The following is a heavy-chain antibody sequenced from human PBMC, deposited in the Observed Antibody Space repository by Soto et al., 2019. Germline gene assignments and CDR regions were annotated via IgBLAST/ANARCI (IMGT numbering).Heavy chain of an antibody. CDR1: GGSISSYY. CDR2: IYYSGST. D-gene: IGHD3-22*01. CDR3: ARTYYYDSSGSPWFEY. Sequence: SETLSLTCTVSGGSISSYYWSWIRQPPGKGLEWIGYIYYSGSTNYNPSLKSRVTISVDTSKNQFSLKLSSVTAADTAVYYCARTYYYDSSGSPWFEYWGQGTLVTVSS. J-gene: IGHJ4*02. V-gene: IGHV4-59*01.